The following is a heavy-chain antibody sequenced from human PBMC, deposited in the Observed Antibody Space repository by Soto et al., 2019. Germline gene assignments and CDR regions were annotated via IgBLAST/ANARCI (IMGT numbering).Heavy chain of an antibody. V-gene: IGHV3-21*06. CDR1: GFTFTRYS. CDR2: ISSTTNYI. Sequence: GGSLRLSCAASGFTFTRYSMNWIRQAPGKGLEWVSSISSTTNYIYYGDSMKGRFTISRDNAKNSLYLEMNSLRAEDTAVYYCARETEDLTSNFDYWGQGSLVTVSS. CDR3: ARETEDLTSNFDY. J-gene: IGHJ4*02.